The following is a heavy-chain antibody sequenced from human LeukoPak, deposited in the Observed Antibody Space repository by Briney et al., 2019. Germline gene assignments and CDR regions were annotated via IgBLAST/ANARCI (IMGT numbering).Heavy chain of an antibody. D-gene: IGHD1-26*01. V-gene: IGHV1-18*01. CDR3: ARYVGATTMDWALDAFDI. Sequence: ASVKVSCKASGYTFTSYGISWERQAPGQGLEWMGWISAYNGNTNYAQKLQGRVTMTTDTSTSTAYMELRSLRSDDTAVYYCARYVGATTMDWALDAFDIWGQGTMVTVSS. J-gene: IGHJ3*02. CDR2: ISAYNGNT. CDR1: GYTFTSYG.